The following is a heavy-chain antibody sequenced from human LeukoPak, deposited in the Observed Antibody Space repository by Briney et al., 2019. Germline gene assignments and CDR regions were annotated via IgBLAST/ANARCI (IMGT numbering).Heavy chain of an antibody. J-gene: IGHJ5*02. CDR2: IYPGDSDT. D-gene: IGHD1-26*01. V-gene: IGHV5-51*01. CDR1: GYSFTSYW. CDR3: ARGLRSDGVGATQGWFDP. Sequence: GESLKISCKDSGYSFTSYWIVWVRQMPGKGLEWMGIIYPGDSDTRYSPSFQGQVTISADKSISTAYLQWSSLKASDTAMYYCARGLRSDGVGATQGWFDPWGQGTLVTVSS.